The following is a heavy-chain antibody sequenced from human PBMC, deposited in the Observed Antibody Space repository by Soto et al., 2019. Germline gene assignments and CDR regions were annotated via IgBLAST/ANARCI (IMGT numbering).Heavy chain of an antibody. Sequence: ASVKVSCKASGYSFASYAMHWVRQAPGQRLEWMGWINASNGNTKYSQKFQGRVTITRDTSASTAYMELSSLRSEDTAVYYCARDLQADYWGQGTLVTVSS. J-gene: IGHJ4*02. CDR2: INASNGNT. CDR1: GYSFASYA. CDR3: ARDLQADY. V-gene: IGHV1-3*01.